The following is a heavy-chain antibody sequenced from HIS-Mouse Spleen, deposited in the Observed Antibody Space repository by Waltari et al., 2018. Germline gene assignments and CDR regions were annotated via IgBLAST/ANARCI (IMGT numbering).Heavy chain of an antibody. V-gene: IGHV3-30*18. Sequence: QVQLVESGGGVVQPGRSMRLPCEGTGCTLSSHGMPGVSQAPGKGLEWVAVISDDVSNKYYADSVKGRFTISRDNSKNTLYLQMNSLRAEDTAVYYCAKDNSYGYNWFDPWGQGTLVTVSS. CDR2: ISDDVSNK. CDR3: AKDNSYGYNWFDP. CDR1: GCTLSSHG. J-gene: IGHJ5*02. D-gene: IGHD5-18*01.